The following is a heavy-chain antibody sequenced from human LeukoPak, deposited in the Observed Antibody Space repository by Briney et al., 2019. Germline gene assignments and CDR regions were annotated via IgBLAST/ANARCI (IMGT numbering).Heavy chain of an antibody. CDR3: ARGGPGGSGSYYNIDY. Sequence: GASVKVSCKASGYTFTGYYMHWVRQAPGQGLEWMGRINPNSGGTNYAQKFQGRVTMTRDTSISTAYMELSRLRSDDTAVYYCARGGPGGSGSYYNIDYWGQGALVTVSS. J-gene: IGHJ4*02. V-gene: IGHV1-2*06. CDR2: INPNSGGT. D-gene: IGHD3-10*01. CDR1: GYTFTGYY.